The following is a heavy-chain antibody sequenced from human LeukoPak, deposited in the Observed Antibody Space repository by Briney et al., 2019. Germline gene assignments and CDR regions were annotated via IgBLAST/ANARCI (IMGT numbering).Heavy chain of an antibody. CDR2: LYYSGNT. V-gene: IGHV4-39*07. D-gene: IGHD3-10*01. CDR1: GGSLSSSTYY. CDR3: ARVLWFGQFYFDY. J-gene: IGHJ4*02. Sequence: SETPSLTCTIPGGSLSSSTYYWDWIRQPPGKGLEWIGSLYYSGNTYYNPSLKSRVTISVDTSKNQFSLKLSSVTAADTAVYYCARVLWFGQFYFDYWGQGTLVTVSS.